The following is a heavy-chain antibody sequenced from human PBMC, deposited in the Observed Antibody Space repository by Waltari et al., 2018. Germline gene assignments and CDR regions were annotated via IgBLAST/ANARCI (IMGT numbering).Heavy chain of an antibody. CDR2: IYYTGNT. J-gene: IGHJ4*02. CDR3: ARRPAGATFDY. D-gene: IGHD1-26*01. CDR1: GGSIGRYY. V-gene: IGHV4-59*01. Sequence: QVQLQESGPGLVKPSETLSLTCTVSGGSIGRYYWSWIRQPPGKGLEWIGYIYYTGNTYFSPSLKSRVTMSVDTSKNQGSLRLISVTAADTAVYFCARRPAGATFDYWGPGALVTVSS.